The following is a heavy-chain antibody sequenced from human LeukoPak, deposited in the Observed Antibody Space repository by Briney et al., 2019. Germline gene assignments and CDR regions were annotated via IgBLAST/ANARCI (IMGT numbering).Heavy chain of an antibody. V-gene: IGHV3-23*01. D-gene: IGHD6-13*01. Sequence: GGFLRLSCAASGFTFSSYAMSWVRQAPGKGLEWVSAISGSGGSTYYADSVKGRFTISRDNSKNTLYLQMNSLRAEDTAVYYCAKLTPHSSSWYKALYYFDYWGQGTLVTVSS. CDR1: GFTFSSYA. J-gene: IGHJ4*02. CDR2: ISGSGGST. CDR3: AKLTPHSSSWYKALYYFDY.